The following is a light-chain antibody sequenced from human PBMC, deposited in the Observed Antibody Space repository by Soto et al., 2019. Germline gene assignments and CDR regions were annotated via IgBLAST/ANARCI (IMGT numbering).Light chain of an antibody. Sequence: EIVLTQSPGTLSLSPGERATLSCRASKSVSSSYIAWYQQNPGQAPRLLIYGASSRATGIPDRFSGSGSGTDFTLTISRLEPEDFAVHFCQQYGRSPPFTFGEGTKVEIK. CDR2: GAS. V-gene: IGKV3-20*01. CDR1: KSVSSSY. CDR3: QQYGRSPPFT. J-gene: IGKJ2*01.